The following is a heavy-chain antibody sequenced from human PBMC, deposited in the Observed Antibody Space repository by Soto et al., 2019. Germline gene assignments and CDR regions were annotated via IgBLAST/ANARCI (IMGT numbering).Heavy chain of an antibody. D-gene: IGHD3-16*01. CDR3: ARMATFGSLNWFDP. CDR1: GYSFTNND. CDR2: MNPGSGDT. Sequence: ASVKVSCKASGYSFTNNDVSWVRQATGQGLEWMGWMNPGSGDTGYAQKFQGRVTMTRDISIATAYMELGSLRSDDTAIYYCARMATFGSLNWFDPWGQGTLVTVSS. J-gene: IGHJ5*02. V-gene: IGHV1-8*01.